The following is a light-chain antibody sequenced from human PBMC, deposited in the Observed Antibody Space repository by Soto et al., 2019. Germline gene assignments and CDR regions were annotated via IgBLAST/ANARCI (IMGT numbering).Light chain of an antibody. CDR1: QSVSSSY. CDR3: QQYNNWPT. Sequence: DMVSTQSPCALSLSSGERAPFSCMVSQSVSSSYLAWYQQKPGQAPRLLIYCASNRATGIPDRFSGSGSGTEFTLTISSLQSEDFAVYYCQQYNNWPTFGQGTKVDIK. J-gene: IGKJ1*01. V-gene: IGKV3D-15*01. CDR2: CAS.